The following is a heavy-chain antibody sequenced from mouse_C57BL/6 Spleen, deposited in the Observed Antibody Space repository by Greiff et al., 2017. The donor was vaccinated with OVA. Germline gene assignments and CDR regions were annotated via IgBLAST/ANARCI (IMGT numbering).Heavy chain of an antibody. J-gene: IGHJ2*01. CDR2: INYDGSST. CDR3: ARDRDYYGSNYFDD. CDR1: GFTFSDYY. Sequence: DVKLVESEGGLVQPGSSMKLSCTASGFTFSDYYMAWVRQVPEKGLEWVANINYDGSSTYYLDSLKSRFIISRDNAKNILYLHMSSLKSEDTDTYYCARDRDYYGSNYFDDWGQGTTLTVSS. V-gene: IGHV5-16*01. D-gene: IGHD1-1*01.